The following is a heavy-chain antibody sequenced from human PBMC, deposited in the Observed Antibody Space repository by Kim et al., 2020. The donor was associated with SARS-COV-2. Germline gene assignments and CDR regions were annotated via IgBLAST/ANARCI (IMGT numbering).Heavy chain of an antibody. D-gene: IGHD3-10*01. CDR2: ISSNGGST. Sequence: GGSLRLSCSASGFTFSSYAMHWVRQAPGKGLEYVSAISSNGGSTYYADSVKGRFTISRDNSKNTLYLQMSSLRAEDTAVYYCVKWDLWFGELPADYYYYGMDVWGQGTTVTVSS. J-gene: IGHJ6*02. CDR3: VKWDLWFGELPADYYYYGMDV. V-gene: IGHV3-64D*09. CDR1: GFTFSSYA.